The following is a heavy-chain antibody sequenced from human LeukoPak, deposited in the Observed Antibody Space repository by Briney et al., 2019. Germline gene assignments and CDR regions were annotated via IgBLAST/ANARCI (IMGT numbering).Heavy chain of an antibody. CDR2: IYYSGST. CDR3: ARTSDSVNWYFDL. Sequence: SETLSLTCTVSGGSLSSYYWTWIRRPPGKGLEWIGNIYYSGSTNYNPSLKSRLTISVDTSKNQFSLKLSSVTAADTAVYYCARTSDSVNWYFDLWGRGTLVTVSS. J-gene: IGHJ2*01. D-gene: IGHD2-15*01. V-gene: IGHV4-59*01. CDR1: GGSLSSYY.